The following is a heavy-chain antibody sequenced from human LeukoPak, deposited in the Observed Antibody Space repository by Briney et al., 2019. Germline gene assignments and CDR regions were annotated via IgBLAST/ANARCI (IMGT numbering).Heavy chain of an antibody. Sequence: PSETLSLTCTVSGGSISSYYWSWIRQPPGKGLEWIGYIYYSGSTNYNPSLKSRVTISVDTSKNQSSLKLSSVTAADTAVYYCARYIAAAGYFDYWGQGTLVTVSS. V-gene: IGHV4-59*01. D-gene: IGHD6-13*01. CDR3: ARYIAAAGYFDY. J-gene: IGHJ4*02. CDR1: GGSISSYY. CDR2: IYYSGST.